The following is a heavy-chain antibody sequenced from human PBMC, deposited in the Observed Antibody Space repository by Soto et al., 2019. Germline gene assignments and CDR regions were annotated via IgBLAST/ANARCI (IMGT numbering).Heavy chain of an antibody. CDR3: ARHTITGLFDY. CDR1: GGSFSGYY. V-gene: IGHV4-34*01. J-gene: IGHJ4*02. CDR2: INHSGST. Sequence: SETLSLTCAVYGGSFSGYYWTWIRQPPGTGLEWIGEINHSGSTNYNPSLKSRVTISVDTSKNQFSLKLTSVTAADTAVYYCARHTITGLFDYWGQGLLVNV. D-gene: IGHD3-16*01.